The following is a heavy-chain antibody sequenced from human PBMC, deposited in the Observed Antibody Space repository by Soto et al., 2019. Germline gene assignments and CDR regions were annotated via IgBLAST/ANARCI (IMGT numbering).Heavy chain of an antibody. CDR3: ARDKVVGPTTLDY. D-gene: IGHD1-26*01. J-gene: IGHJ4*02. V-gene: IGHV3-7*03. CDR2: IKEDGSEK. Sequence: PGGSLRLSCVVSGFTFSTYWMSWVRQAPGKGLEWVANIKEDGSEKYYLDSVKGRFTIYRDNAKNSLYLQMHSLRAEGTAVYYCARDKVVGPTTLDYWGQGTLVTVSS. CDR1: GFTFSTYW.